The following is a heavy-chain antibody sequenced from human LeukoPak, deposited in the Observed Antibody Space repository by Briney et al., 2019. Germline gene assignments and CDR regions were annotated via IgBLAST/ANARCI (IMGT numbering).Heavy chain of an antibody. J-gene: IGHJ4*02. CDR2: IYSGGST. D-gene: IGHD3-22*01. Sequence: GGSLRLSCAASGITVSSNFTNWVRQAPGKGLEWVSVIYSGGSTYYADSVKGRFTISRDNSKNTLYLQLNSLRAEDTAVYYCARALWNFYNSTGYYDYWGQGTLVTVSS. CDR3: ARALWNFYNSTGYYDY. CDR1: GITVSSNF. V-gene: IGHV3-66*01.